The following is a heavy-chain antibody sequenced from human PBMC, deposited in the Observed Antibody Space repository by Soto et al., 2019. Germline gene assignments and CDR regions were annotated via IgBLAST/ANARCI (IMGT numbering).Heavy chain of an antibody. D-gene: IGHD2-2*01. Sequence: EVQLVESGGGLVQPGGSLRLSCAASAFTFSTYWMSWLRQAPGKGLEWVATIKQDGSEKYHVDSVKGRFTISRDNAKESLYLEMNSLRAEDTAVYFCVRGCGRSSCPYYFDYWGQESLVTVSS. CDR3: VRGCGRSSCPYYFDY. CDR2: IKQDGSEK. CDR1: AFTFSTYW. J-gene: IGHJ4*02. V-gene: IGHV3-7*01.